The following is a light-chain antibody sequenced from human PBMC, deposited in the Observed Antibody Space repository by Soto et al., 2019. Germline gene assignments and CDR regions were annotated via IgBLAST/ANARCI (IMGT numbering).Light chain of an antibody. CDR2: EVS. J-gene: IGLJ1*01. Sequence: QSAVTQPASVSGSPGQSITISCTGTSSDFGGYKHVSWYQHHPGKAPKLVIYEVSNRPSGVSDRFSGSKSGYTASLTISGLHAEDEADYYCNSQSSGGIRVFGTGTKLTVL. CDR1: SSDFGGYKH. V-gene: IGLV2-14*01. CDR3: NSQSSGGIRV.